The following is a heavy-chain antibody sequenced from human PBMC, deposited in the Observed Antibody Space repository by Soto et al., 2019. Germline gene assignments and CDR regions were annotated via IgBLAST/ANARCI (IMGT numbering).Heavy chain of an antibody. D-gene: IGHD6-13*01. V-gene: IGHV4-61*01. J-gene: IGHJ4*02. Sequence: SETLSFTCTVSGGSVSSSFFYWSWVRQPPGQRLEWIGYIYYTGTTNYSPSLASRVAMSVDTSKKQFTLNLRSLTAADTARYYCARLTTCSGWSLFDSWGQGMLVTVSS. CDR3: ARLTTCSGWSLFDS. CDR1: GGSVSSSFFY. CDR2: IYYTGTT.